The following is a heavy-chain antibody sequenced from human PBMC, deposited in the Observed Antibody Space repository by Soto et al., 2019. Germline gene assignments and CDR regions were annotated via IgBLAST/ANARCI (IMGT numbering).Heavy chain of an antibody. V-gene: IGHV4-31*03. J-gene: IGHJ3*02. CDR2: IYYSGST. D-gene: IGHD3-22*01. Sequence: SSETLSLTCTVSGGSISSGGYYWSWIRQHPGKGLEWIGYIYYSGSTYYNLSLKSRVTISVDTSKNQFSLKLSSVTAADTAVYYCARGGSGYDAFDIWGQGTMVTVS. CDR3: ARGGSGYDAFDI. CDR1: GGSISSGGYY.